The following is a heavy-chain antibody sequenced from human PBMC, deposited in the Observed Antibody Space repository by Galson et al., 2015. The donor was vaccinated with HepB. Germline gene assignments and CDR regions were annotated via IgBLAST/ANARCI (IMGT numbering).Heavy chain of an antibody. V-gene: IGHV3-30*18. D-gene: IGHD3-9*01. Sequence: SLRLSCAASGFTFSSYGMHWVRQAPGKGLEWVAVISYDGSNKYYADSVKGRFTISRDNSKNTLYLQMNSLRAEDTAVYYCAKDGELRYFDWFEYGMDVWGQGTTVTVSS. J-gene: IGHJ6*02. CDR3: AKDGELRYFDWFEYGMDV. CDR2: ISYDGSNK. CDR1: GFTFSSYG.